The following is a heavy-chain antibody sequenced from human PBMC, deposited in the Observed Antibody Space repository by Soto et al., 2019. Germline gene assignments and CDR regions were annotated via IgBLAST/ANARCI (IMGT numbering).Heavy chain of an antibody. CDR1: GGSISSYY. J-gene: IGHJ4*02. CDR2: MYYSGST. V-gene: IGHV4-59*01. D-gene: IGHD3-3*01. CDR3: ARGTFGVVKD. Sequence: QVQLQESGPGLVKPSETLSLTCTVSGGSISSYYWSWIRQPPGKGLEWIGYMYYSGSTNYNPPLKSRVTLSIDPSRNQSSLKLSSVTAADTAVYYCARGTFGVVKDWGQGTLVTVS.